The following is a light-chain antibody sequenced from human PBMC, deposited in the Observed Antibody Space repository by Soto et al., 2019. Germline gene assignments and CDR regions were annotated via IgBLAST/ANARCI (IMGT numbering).Light chain of an antibody. CDR3: QQYYTTPTWT. CDR2: WAS. J-gene: IGKJ1*01. Sequence: DIVMTQSPLSLAVSLGERATINCKSSQSVLYSSNNRNYLGWYQQKPGLPPKLLIYWASTRESGVPDRLSGSGSGTDFNLTISSLQAEDVAVYYCQQYYTTPTWTFGQGTKVDIK. CDR1: QSVLYSSNNRNY. V-gene: IGKV4-1*01.